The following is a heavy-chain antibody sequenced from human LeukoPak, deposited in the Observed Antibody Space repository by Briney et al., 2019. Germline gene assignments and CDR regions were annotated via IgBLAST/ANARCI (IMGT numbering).Heavy chain of an antibody. CDR1: GFTFSNNG. V-gene: IGHV3-33*01. J-gene: IGHJ4*02. CDR3: ARGYCSGGNCYPNYFDY. Sequence: GGSLRLSCAASGFTFSNNGMHWVRQAPGKGLEWVAVIWYDGSNKYYPDSVKGRFTISRDNSKNTLYLQMNSLRAEDTAVYYCARGYCSGGNCYPNYFDYWGQGTLVTVSS. CDR2: IWYDGSNK. D-gene: IGHD2-15*01.